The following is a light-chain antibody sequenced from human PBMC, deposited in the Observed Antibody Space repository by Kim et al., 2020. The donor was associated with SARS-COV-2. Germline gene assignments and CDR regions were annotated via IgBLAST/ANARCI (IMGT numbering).Light chain of an antibody. CDR1: SSNLGNYNL. Sequence: QSALTQPASVSGSPGRSITISCTGSSSNLGNYNLVSWYQQHPGRAPKLLIYNVSERPSGVSNRFSGSKSGNTASLTISGLQAEDEADYYCRSYAGSSTVIFGGGTKVTAL. V-gene: IGLV2-23*02. CDR2: NVS. CDR3: RSYAGSSTVI. J-gene: IGLJ2*01.